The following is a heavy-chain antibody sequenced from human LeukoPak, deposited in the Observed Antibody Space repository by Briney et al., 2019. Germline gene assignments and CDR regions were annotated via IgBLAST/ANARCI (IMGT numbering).Heavy chain of an antibody. J-gene: IGHJ4*02. D-gene: IGHD3-16*01. CDR1: GYTITGNN. CDR3: ASRGGSFLWGTDFDY. V-gene: IGHV1-2*02. Sequence: GDSVSVSCTASGYTITGNNLHSVRHQPRQERVGMRWKNHSSGDTKYSQKFKGRVTMTRDTSNRTAYMELTRLSSDDPAVYYCASRGGSFLWGTDFDYWGQGTLVTVSS. CDR2: KNHSSGDT.